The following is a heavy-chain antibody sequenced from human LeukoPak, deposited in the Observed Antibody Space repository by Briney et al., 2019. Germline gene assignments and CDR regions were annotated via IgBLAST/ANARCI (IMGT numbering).Heavy chain of an antibody. CDR1: GYTFTSYY. D-gene: IGHD3-3*01. J-gene: IGHJ6*03. CDR3: ARDRDFGVAPYSYYYMDV. V-gene: IGHV1-46*01. CDR2: INPSGGST. Sequence: ASVKVSCKASGYTFTSYYMHWVRQAPGQGLEWMGIINPSGGSTSYAQKFQGRVTMTRDTSTSTVYMELSSLRSEDTAVYYCARDRDFGVAPYSYYYMDVWGKGTTVTVSS.